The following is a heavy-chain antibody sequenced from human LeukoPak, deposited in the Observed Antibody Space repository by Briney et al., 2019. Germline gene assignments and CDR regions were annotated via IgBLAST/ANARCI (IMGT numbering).Heavy chain of an antibody. V-gene: IGHV1-2*02. Sequence: ASVKVSCKASGYTFTGYYMHWVRQAPGQGLEWMGWINPNSGGTNYAQKFQGRVTMTRDTSISTAYMELSRLRSDDTAVYYCARFSGSGSGFDPWGQGTLVTVSS. J-gene: IGHJ5*02. D-gene: IGHD6-19*01. CDR1: GYTFTGYY. CDR3: ARFSGSGSGFDP. CDR2: INPNSGGT.